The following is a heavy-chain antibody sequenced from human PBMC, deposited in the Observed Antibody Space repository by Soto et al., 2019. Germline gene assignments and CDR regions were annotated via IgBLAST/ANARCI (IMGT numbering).Heavy chain of an antibody. Sequence: SETLSLTCTVSGGSISSYYWSWIRQPPGKGLEWIGYIYYSGSTNYNPSLKSRVTISVDTSKNQFSLKLTSVTAADTAVYYCARRYGGNFYYWGQGTLVTVS. CDR2: IYYSGST. V-gene: IGHV4-59*01. J-gene: IGHJ4*02. D-gene: IGHD1-26*01. CDR1: GGSISSYY. CDR3: ARRYGGNFYY.